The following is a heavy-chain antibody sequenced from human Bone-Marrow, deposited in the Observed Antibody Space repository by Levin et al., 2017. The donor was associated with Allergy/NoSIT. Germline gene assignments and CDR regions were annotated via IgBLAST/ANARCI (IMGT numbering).Heavy chain of an antibody. CDR2: IYYSGST. CDR3: ARDRVIAVAGTKDKYYYYGMDG. J-gene: IGHJ6*02. D-gene: IGHD6-19*01. CDR1: GGSISSYH. Sequence: SETLSLTCTVSGGSISSYHWSWIRQPPGKGLQWIGYIYYSGSTKYNPSLKSRVTISADTSKNQFSLKLSSVTAADTAVYYCARDRVIAVAGTKDKYYYYGMDGWGQGTTVTVSS. V-gene: IGHV4-59*01.